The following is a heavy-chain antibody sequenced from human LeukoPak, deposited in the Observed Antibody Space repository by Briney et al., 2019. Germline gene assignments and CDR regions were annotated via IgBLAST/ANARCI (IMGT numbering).Heavy chain of an antibody. CDR2: ISAYNGNT. V-gene: IGHV1-18*01. CDR3: ARAHHMSYCSSTSCLPDY. Sequence: ASVKVSCKASGYTFTSYGISWVRQAPEQGLEWMGWISAYNGNTNYAQKLQGRVTMTTDTSTSTAYMELRSLRSDDTAVYYCARAHHMSYCSSTSCLPDYWGQGTLVTVSS. J-gene: IGHJ4*02. CDR1: GYTFTSYG. D-gene: IGHD2-2*01.